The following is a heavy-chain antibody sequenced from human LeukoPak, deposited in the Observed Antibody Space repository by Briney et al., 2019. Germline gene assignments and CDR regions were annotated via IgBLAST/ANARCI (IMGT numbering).Heavy chain of an antibody. Sequence: GGSLRLSCAASGFTFSSYSMNWVSQAPGKGLEWVSYISSSSSTIYYADSVKGRFTISRDNAKNSLYLQMNSLRAEDTAVYYCARVPEAYDAFDIWGQGTMVTVSS. J-gene: IGHJ3*02. CDR2: ISSSSSTI. CDR3: ARVPEAYDAFDI. V-gene: IGHV3-48*04. D-gene: IGHD3-16*01. CDR1: GFTFSSYS.